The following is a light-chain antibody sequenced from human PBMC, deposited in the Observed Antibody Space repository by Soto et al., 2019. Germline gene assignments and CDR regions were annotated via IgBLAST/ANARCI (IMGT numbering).Light chain of an antibody. V-gene: IGLV2-18*02. CDR1: SSDVGNYNR. CDR3: CSYTTSSTYV. CDR2: EVS. Sequence: QSVPTQPPSVSGSPAQPVAISCTGTSSDVGNYNRVSWYQQPPGTAPKLMIYEVSNRPSGVPDRFSGSKSGNTASLTISGLQAEDEADYYCCSYTTSSTYVFGTGTKVTVL. J-gene: IGLJ1*01.